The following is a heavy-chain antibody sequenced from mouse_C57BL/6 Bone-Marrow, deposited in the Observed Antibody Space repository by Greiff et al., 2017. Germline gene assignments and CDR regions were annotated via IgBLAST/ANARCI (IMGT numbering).Heavy chain of an antibody. CDR1: GHPFTDCY. V-gene: IGHV1-76*01. J-gene: IGHJ4*01. CDR3: ARGIATDY. Sequence: QAQLQQSSAKLVRSGASVKLSCLASGHPFTDCYINWVKPRPGQGLGWIARIYPGRGHTYYNEKLKAKATLTAEKSSSTAYMQLSSLTSEDSAVYCCARGIATDYLGQGTSVTNTS. CDR2: IYPGRGHT.